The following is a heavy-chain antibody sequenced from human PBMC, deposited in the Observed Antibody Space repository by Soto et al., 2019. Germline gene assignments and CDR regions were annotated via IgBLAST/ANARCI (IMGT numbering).Heavy chain of an antibody. D-gene: IGHD1-20*01. J-gene: IGHJ4*02. CDR3: PRKVFAADY. Sequence: QVQLVQSGAEVKKPGSSVKVSCEAPGGTFDHAAITWVRQATGQGIEWVGGINPMFNSTHYAQKFQGRVTITAAAVTCTALMELRGRKYDKTAVYDCPRKVFAADYWGQGTLLVVSS. V-gene: IGHV1-69*01. CDR1: GGTFDHAA. CDR2: INPMFNST.